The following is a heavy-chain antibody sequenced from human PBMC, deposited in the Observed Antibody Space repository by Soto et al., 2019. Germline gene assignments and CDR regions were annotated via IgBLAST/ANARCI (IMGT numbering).Heavy chain of an antibody. CDR1: GYTFTSYG. J-gene: IGHJ4*02. CDR3: AREYSFGSGTYYTGLGFDY. D-gene: IGHD3-10*01. V-gene: IGHV1-18*01. Sequence: ASVTGSCKASGYTFTSYGITWVRQAPGQGLEWMGWISNYNGDTHYAQKFQDRVTMTTDTSASTAYMELRRLRSDDTAVYYCAREYSFGSGTYYTGLGFDYWGLGTLVTVSS. CDR2: ISNYNGDT.